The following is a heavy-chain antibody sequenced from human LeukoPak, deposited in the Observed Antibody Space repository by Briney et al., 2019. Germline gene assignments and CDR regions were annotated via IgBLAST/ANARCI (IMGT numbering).Heavy chain of an antibody. CDR1: GGSISSYY. J-gene: IGHJ4*02. CDR3: ARGSRRSYFDY. CDR2: IYYSGST. Sequence: SETLSLTCTVSGGSISSYYWSWIRQPPGKGLEWIGNIYYSGSTNYNPSLKSRVTMSIDTSKNQFSLNLSSVTAADTAVYFCARGSRRSYFDYWGPGALVLVSS. V-gene: IGHV4-59*12.